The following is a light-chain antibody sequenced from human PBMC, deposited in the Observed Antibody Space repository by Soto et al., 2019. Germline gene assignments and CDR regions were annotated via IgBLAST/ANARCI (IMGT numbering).Light chain of an antibody. CDR3: QQYARSPLT. CDR1: QSISRNY. J-gene: IGKJ4*01. Sequence: EIVLTQSPGTLSLSPGERATLSCRASQSISRNYLARYQQKPGQAPRLLIYGASSRATGIPDRFSGSGSGTDFTLTISRLEPEDFAVYVCQQYARSPLTFGGGTNVEIK. CDR2: GAS. V-gene: IGKV3-20*01.